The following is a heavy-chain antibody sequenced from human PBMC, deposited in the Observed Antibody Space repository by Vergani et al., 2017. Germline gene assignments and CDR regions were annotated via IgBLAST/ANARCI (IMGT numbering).Heavy chain of an antibody. CDR2: IIPILGIA. V-gene: IGHV1-69*02. CDR3: AIVSPVSGAFDI. Sequence: QVQLVQSGAEVKKPGSSVKVSCKASGGTFSSYTISWVRQAPGQGLEWMGRIIPILGIANYAQKFQGRVTITADKSTSTAYMELSSLRSEDTAVYYCAIVSPVSGAFDIWGQGTMVTVSS. CDR1: GGTFSSYT. J-gene: IGHJ3*02. D-gene: IGHD5/OR15-5a*01.